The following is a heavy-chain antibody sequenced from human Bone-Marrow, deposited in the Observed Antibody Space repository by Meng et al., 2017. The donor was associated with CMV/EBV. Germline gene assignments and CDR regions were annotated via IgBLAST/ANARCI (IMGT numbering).Heavy chain of an antibody. J-gene: IGHJ6*01. CDR2: IKSDGSNT. CDR3: AISPDYGMDV. CDR1: GFTFSSYW. Sequence: GESLKISCAASGFTFSSYWMHWVRQVPGKGLVWVSRIKSDGSNTDYADSAKGRFTISRDNIKNTLYLQMNSLKVEDTAVYYCAISPDYGMDVWGHGNTVTVYS. V-gene: IGHV3-74*01.